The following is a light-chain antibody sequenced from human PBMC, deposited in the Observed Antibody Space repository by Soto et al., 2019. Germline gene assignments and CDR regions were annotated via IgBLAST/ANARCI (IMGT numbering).Light chain of an antibody. CDR2: AAS. CDR1: QSISNF. Sequence: IQLTQSPSSLSTSVGDSVTITCRASQSISNFLHWYQHKPGKAPDLLIYAASTLFSGVPSRFRGSGSGTDFTLTITSLQPEDFATYYCQQSYRAPYTFGQGTKLEIK. V-gene: IGKV1-39*01. CDR3: QQSYRAPYT. J-gene: IGKJ2*01.